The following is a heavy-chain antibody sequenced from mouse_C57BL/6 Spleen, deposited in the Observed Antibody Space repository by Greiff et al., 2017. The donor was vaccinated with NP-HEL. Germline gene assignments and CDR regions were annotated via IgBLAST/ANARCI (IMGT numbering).Heavy chain of an antibody. J-gene: IGHJ2*01. Sequence: QVQLQQPGAELVKPGASVKLSCKASGYTFTSYWMHWVKQRPGQGLEWIGMIHPNSGSTNYNEKFKSKATLTVDKSSSTAYMQLSSLTSEDSAVYYCAREGDYGSSHYFDYWGQGTTLTVSS. V-gene: IGHV1-64*01. CDR2: IHPNSGST. CDR1: GYTFTSYW. CDR3: AREGDYGSSHYFDY. D-gene: IGHD1-1*01.